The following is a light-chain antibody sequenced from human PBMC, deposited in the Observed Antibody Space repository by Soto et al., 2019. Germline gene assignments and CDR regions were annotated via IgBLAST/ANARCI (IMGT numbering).Light chain of an antibody. Sequence: DIQVTQSPSTLSASVGDRVTITCRASQSLSSWLAWYQQKPGKAPKLLIYQASSLESGVPSRFSGSGSGTEFTLTIRSLQPDDFATYYCQQYYSFFPTFGQGTKVEIK. CDR3: QQYYSFFPT. CDR2: QAS. V-gene: IGKV1-5*03. CDR1: QSLSSW. J-gene: IGKJ1*01.